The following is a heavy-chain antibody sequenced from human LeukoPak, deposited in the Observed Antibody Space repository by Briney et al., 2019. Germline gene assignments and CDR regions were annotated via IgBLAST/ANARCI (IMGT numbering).Heavy chain of an antibody. CDR3: ARDSYPDYYDSSGYLHHFDY. Sequence: GSSVTVSCKASGYTFTSYGISWVRQAPGQGLECMGWISAYNCNTNYAQKLQGRVTMNTDTSTSTAYMELRSLRSDDTAVYYCARDSYPDYYDSSGYLHHFDYWGQGTLVTVSS. J-gene: IGHJ4*02. D-gene: IGHD3-22*01. V-gene: IGHV1-18*01. CDR2: ISAYNCNT. CDR1: GYTFTSYG.